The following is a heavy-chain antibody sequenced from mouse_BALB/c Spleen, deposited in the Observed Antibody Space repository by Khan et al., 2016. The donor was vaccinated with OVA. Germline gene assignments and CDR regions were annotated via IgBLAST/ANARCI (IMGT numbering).Heavy chain of an antibody. Sequence: VQLQQSGPDLVKPSQSLSLTCTVTGSSITSGYSWHWIRQFPGNKLEWMGYIHYSGITNYNLSLKSRISITRDTSKNQFFLQLNSVTTEDTATYYCAGCDGSRAFDYWGQGTTLTVSA. J-gene: IGHJ2*01. CDR2: IHYSGIT. CDR3: AGCDGSRAFDY. CDR1: GSSITSGYS. D-gene: IGHD1-1*01. V-gene: IGHV3-1*02.